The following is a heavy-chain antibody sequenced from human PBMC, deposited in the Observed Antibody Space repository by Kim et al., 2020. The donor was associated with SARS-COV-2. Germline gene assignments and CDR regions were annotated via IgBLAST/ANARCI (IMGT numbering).Heavy chain of an antibody. CDR3: ARDRSYYDILTGYHRANWFDP. CDR2: IWYDGSNK. D-gene: IGHD3-9*01. J-gene: IGHJ5*02. Sequence: GGSLRLSCAASGFTFSSYGMHWVRQAPGKGLEWVAVIWYDGSNKYYADSVKGRFTISRDNSKNTLYLQMNSLRAEDTAVYYCARDRSYYDILTGYHRANWFDPWGQGTLVTVSS. V-gene: IGHV3-33*01. CDR1: GFTFSSYG.